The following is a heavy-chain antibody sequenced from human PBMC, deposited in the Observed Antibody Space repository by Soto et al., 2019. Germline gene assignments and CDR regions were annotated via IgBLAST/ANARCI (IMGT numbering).Heavy chain of an antibody. D-gene: IGHD3-16*02. V-gene: IGHV1-46*01. CDR2: MNPSDGST. Sequence: SVKVSCKASGYSITRDYMHWVRQAPGQGLEWMGIMNPSDGSTRYAQKFQGRVTMTRDTSTSTVYMELSSLTSEDSAVYYCARDQARSFTFDYRGQGTQVTVSS. CDR1: GYSITRDY. CDR3: ARDQARSFTFDY. J-gene: IGHJ4*02.